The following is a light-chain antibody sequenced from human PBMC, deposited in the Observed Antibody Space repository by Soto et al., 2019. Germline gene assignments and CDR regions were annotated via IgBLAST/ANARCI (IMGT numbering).Light chain of an antibody. V-gene: IGKV3-15*01. CDR1: QSVSSK. CDR3: QQYNDWPPVT. CDR2: GAS. Sequence: EIMMTQSPATLSVSPGERATLSCRASQSVSSKLAWYQQKPGQAPRLLIYGASTRATGIPARFSGSGSGTEFTLTISSLQSEAFAVYYCQQYNDWPPVTFGQGTRLEIK. J-gene: IGKJ5*01.